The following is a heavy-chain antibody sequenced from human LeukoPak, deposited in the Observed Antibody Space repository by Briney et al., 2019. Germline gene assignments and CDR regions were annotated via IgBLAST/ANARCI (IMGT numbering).Heavy chain of an antibody. CDR3: AGSSAPGDYYYYGMDV. D-gene: IGHD3-10*01. CDR2: INPSGGST. V-gene: IGHV1-46*01. Sequence: ASVKVSCKASGYTFTSYYIHWVRQAPGQGLEWIGIINPSGGSTSYAQKFQGRVTMTRDTSTSTVYMELSSLRSEDTAVYYCAGSSAPGDYYYYGMDVWGQGTTVTVSS. J-gene: IGHJ6*02. CDR1: GYTFTSYY.